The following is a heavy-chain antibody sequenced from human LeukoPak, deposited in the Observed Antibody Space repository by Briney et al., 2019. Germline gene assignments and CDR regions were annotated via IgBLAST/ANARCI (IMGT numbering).Heavy chain of an antibody. V-gene: IGHV3-66*01. D-gene: IGHD3-22*01. Sequence: GGSLRLSCAASGFTVSSNYMSWVRQAPGKGLEWVSVIYSGGSTYYADSVKGRFTISRDNSKNTLYLQMNSLRAEDTAVYYCAREYYYDSSGPFDYWGQGTLVTVSS. J-gene: IGHJ4*02. CDR1: GFTVSSNY. CDR2: IYSGGST. CDR3: AREYYYDSSGPFDY.